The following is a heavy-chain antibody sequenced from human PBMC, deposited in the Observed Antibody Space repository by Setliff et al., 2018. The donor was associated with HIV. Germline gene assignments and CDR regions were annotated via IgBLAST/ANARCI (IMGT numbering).Heavy chain of an antibody. Sequence: SETLSLTCAVSGVSITSTNWWNWVRQSPGKGLEWIGYIYNSGSTNYNPSPRSRGTISVDTSKNQFSLKLRSVTAADTAVYYCARHTLSLNPFDPWGQGTLVTVSS. J-gene: IGHJ5*02. CDR1: GVSITSTNW. CDR2: IYNSGST. CDR3: ARHTLSLNPFDP. D-gene: IGHD2-2*02. V-gene: IGHV4-4*02.